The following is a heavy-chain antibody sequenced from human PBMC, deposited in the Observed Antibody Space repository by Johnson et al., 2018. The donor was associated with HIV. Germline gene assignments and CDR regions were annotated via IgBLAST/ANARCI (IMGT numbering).Heavy chain of an antibody. CDR2: ISYDGSNK. V-gene: IGHV3-30-3*01. CDR3: AKDPYSRKDAFDI. D-gene: IGHD1-14*01. J-gene: IGHJ3*02. CDR1: GFTFSNYA. Sequence: QVQLVESGGGVVQPGRSLRLSCAASGFTFSNYAMHWVRQAPGKGLEWVAVISYDGSNKYYADSVKGRFTISRDNSKNTLYLQMNSLRAEDTAVYYCAKDPYSRKDAFDIWGQGTMVTVSS.